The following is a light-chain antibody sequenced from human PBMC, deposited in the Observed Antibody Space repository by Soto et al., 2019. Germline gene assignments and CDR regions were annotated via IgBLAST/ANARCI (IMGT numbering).Light chain of an antibody. V-gene: IGLV2-14*03. J-gene: IGLJ2*01. CDR3: SSYTSSSTSVE. CDR1: SSDVGGYNY. Sequence: QSALTQPASVSGSPGQSITISCTGTSSDVGGYNYVSWYQQHPGKAPKLMIYDVNNRPSGVSYRFSGSKSGNTASLTISGLQAEDEADYYWSSYTSSSTSVEFGGGTKVTVL. CDR2: DVN.